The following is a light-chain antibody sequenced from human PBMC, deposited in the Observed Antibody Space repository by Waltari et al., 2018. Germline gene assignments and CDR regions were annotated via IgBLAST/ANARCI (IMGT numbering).Light chain of an antibody. CDR2: RAS. CDR1: QRIGTW. J-gene: IGKJ3*01. Sequence: DIQMTQSPSTLSTSVGDRVTITCRASQRIGTWLAWYQQKPGKAPKLLIYRASTLESGVPSRFSGHGSGTEVTLTISSLQPDDFAIYYCQQYNSYPFTFGPGSTVDIK. V-gene: IGKV1-5*03. CDR3: QQYNSYPFT.